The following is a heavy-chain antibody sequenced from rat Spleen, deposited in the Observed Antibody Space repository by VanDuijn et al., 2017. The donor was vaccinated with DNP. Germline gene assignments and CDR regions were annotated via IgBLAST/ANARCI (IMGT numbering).Heavy chain of an antibody. D-gene: IGHD1-7*01. CDR3: ARWTRYFDY. J-gene: IGHJ2*01. Sequence: EVQLQESGPGLVKPSQSLSLTCSVTGYSITSNYWGWIRKFPGNKMEWIGHISYSGCTNYNPSLKNRISITRDTSKNPFFLHLNSVTIEDTATYYCARWTRYFDYWGQGVMVTISS. CDR1: GYSITSNY. V-gene: IGHV3-1*01. CDR2: ISYSGCT.